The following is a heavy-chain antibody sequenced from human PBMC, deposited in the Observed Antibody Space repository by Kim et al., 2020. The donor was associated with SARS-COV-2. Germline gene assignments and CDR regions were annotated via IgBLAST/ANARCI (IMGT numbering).Heavy chain of an antibody. J-gene: IGHJ2*01. V-gene: IGHV4-30-4*01. CDR1: GGSISSGDYY. Sequence: SETLSLTCTVSGGSISSGDYYWSWIRQPPGKGLEWIGYIYYSGSTYYNPSLKSRVTISVDTSKNQFSLKLSSVTAADTAVYYCARGVAGDWYFDLWGRGTLVTVSS. D-gene: IGHD6-19*01. CDR2: IYYSGST. CDR3: ARGVAGDWYFDL.